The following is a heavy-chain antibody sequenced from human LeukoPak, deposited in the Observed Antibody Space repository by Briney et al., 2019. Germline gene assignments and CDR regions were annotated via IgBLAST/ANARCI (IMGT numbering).Heavy chain of an antibody. J-gene: IGHJ1*01. CDR1: GITNYW. D-gene: IGHD3-22*01. CDR3: ARAPSEIGGYYPEYFRH. CDR2: INQDSSEG. Sequence: PGESLRLSCVGSGITNYWMTWVRQAPGKGLESVANINQDSSEGYYLDSVKGRFTISRDNAKNTVSLQMNSLRPEDTGVYYCARAPSEIGGYYPEYFRHWGQGTLVTVSS. V-gene: IGHV3-7*01.